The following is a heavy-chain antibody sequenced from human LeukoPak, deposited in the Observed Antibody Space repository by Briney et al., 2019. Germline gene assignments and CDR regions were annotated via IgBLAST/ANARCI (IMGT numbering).Heavy chain of an antibody. CDR2: ISGSIGIT. CDR3: AKVPEGSYRYTLSD. V-gene: IGHV3-23*01. Sequence: GGSLRLSCAASGFSFNHAWMSWVRQAPGRGLEWVSGISGSIGITYYADSVKGRFTISRDSSKNTLYLQMNSLRPEDTAVYYCAKVPEGSYRYTLSDWGQGTLVTVSS. J-gene: IGHJ1*01. CDR1: GFSFNHAW. D-gene: IGHD3-16*02.